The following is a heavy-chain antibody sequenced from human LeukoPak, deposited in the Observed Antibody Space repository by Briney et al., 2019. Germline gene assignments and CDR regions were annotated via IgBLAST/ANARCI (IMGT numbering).Heavy chain of an antibody. D-gene: IGHD3-10*01. Sequence: PGGSLRLSCVASGFSFNNYAMSWVRQAPGKGLEWVSVIYSGGSTYYADSVKGRFTISRDNSKNTLYLQMNSLRAEDTAVYYCARVSRRVLLWFGEFDYWGQGTLVTVSS. CDR1: GFSFNNYA. CDR3: ARVSRRVLLWFGEFDY. V-gene: IGHV3-66*01. CDR2: IYSGGST. J-gene: IGHJ4*02.